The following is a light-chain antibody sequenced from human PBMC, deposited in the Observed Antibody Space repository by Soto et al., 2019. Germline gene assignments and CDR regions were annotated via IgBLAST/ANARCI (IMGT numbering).Light chain of an antibody. CDR3: GSYTGSIYV. CDR2: EVS. V-gene: IGLV2-14*01. Sequence: QSALTQPASVSGSPGQSITISCTGTSSDVGGYKFVSWYQQHPGKAPKLMIYEVSNRPSGVSSRFSGSKSGNTASLTISGLQAEDEADYHCGSYTGSIYVFGPGTKVTVL. CDR1: SSDVGGYKF. J-gene: IGLJ1*01.